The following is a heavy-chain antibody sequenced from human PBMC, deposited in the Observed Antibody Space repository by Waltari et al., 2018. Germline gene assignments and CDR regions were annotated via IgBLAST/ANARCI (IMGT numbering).Heavy chain of an antibody. J-gene: IGHJ3*02. CDR2: IYHSGGT. V-gene: IGHV4-38-2*01. CDR1: GYSISSGYY. Sequence: QVQLQESGPGLVKPSETLSLTCAVSGYSISSGYYWGWIRQPPGKGLEWIGSIYHSGGTDYNPSLKSRVTISVDTSKNQFSLKLSSVTAADTAVYYCARHYYYESSGRRVGAFDSWGQGTMVTVSS. D-gene: IGHD3-22*01. CDR3: ARHYYYESSGRRVGAFDS.